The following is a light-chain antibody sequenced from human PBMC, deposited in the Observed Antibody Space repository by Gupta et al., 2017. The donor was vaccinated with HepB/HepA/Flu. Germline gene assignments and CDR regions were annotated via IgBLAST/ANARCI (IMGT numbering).Light chain of an antibody. Sequence: SVFTQSPATVSLSPGERPTLPCRASQSVSSYLDWYQQKPGQAPRLLIYDASNRATGIPARFSGSGSGTDFTLTISSLEPEDFAVYYCQQRSNWPFTFGRGTXVDIK. J-gene: IGKJ4*01. CDR2: DAS. CDR1: QSVSSY. CDR3: QQRSNWPFT. V-gene: IGKV3-11*01.